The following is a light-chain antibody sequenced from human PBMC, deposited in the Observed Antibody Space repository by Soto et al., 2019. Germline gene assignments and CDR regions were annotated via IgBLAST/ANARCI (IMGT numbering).Light chain of an antibody. CDR1: HTISSSY. Sequence: EIVLTQSPGTLSLSPGERATLSCRASHTISSSYLAWYQQKPGQAPRLLMYGISRRATGIPDRFSGSGSGTEFTLTISSLQSEDFAVYYCQQYNNWPSWTFGQGTKVDIK. CDR2: GIS. V-gene: IGKV3-20*01. CDR3: QQYNNWPSWT. J-gene: IGKJ1*01.